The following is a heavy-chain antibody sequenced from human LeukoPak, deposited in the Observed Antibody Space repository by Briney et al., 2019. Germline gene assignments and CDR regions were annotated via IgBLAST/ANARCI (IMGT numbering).Heavy chain of an antibody. CDR1: GYIFAHNG. Sequence: ASVQVSCKTSGYIFAHNGISWVRQAPGQGLEWMGWISAYNGNTNYAQKLQGRVTMTTDTSTSTAYMELRSLRSDDTAVYYCARDRLWGLDPWGQGTLVTVSS. D-gene: IGHD7-27*01. CDR2: ISAYNGNT. CDR3: ARDRLWGLDP. V-gene: IGHV1-18*01. J-gene: IGHJ5*02.